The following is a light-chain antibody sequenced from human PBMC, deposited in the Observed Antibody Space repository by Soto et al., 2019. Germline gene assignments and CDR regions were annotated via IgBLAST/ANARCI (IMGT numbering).Light chain of an antibody. J-gene: IGKJ5*01. Sequence: EIGLTQSPATLSLSPGERAILSCRASQSVSTFLAWFQQKPGQPPRLLIYNASNRTTGIPARFSGSGSGTDFTLTISRLEPEDFAVYYCQQYGSSPITFGQGTRLAIK. CDR1: QSVSTF. CDR2: NAS. CDR3: QQYGSSPIT. V-gene: IGKV3-11*01.